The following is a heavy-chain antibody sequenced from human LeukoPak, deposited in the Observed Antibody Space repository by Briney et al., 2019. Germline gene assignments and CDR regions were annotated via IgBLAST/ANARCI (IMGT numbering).Heavy chain of an antibody. CDR1: GFTFSSYG. J-gene: IGHJ4*02. Sequence: GGSLRLSCVASGFTFSSYGMRWVCQAPGRGLGWVAVILYDGSNKYYADSVKGRFTISRDNSKNTLYLQMNSLRAEDTAVYYCAKGTMVRGAPYDYGGQGTLVTVSS. CDR2: ILYDGSNK. D-gene: IGHD3-10*01. CDR3: AKGTMVRGAPYDY. V-gene: IGHV3-30*18.